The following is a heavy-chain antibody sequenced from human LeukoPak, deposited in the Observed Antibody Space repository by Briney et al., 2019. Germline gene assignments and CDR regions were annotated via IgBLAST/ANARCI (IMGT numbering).Heavy chain of an antibody. Sequence: GGSLRLSCAASGFTFDDDGMSWVRQAPGKGLEWVSDINWNGDSTGYADSVKGRFTISRDNAKNSLYLQMNSLRAEDTALYYCARRESSYQNYYYYYHMDVWGKGTTVTVSS. CDR2: INWNGDST. V-gene: IGHV3-20*04. J-gene: IGHJ6*03. CDR1: GFTFDDDG. D-gene: IGHD3-16*02. CDR3: ARRESSYQNYYYYYHMDV.